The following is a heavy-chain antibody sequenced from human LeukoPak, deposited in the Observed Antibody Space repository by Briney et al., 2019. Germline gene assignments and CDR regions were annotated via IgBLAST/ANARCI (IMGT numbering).Heavy chain of an antibody. Sequence: GGSLRLSCAASEFTFSNYAMTWVRQAPGKGLKWVSTISGSGSATYYADSVKGRFTISRDNSKNTLYLQMNSLRAEDTAVYYCAKESYYYDSTGYKAYYFDYWGQGTLVTVSS. D-gene: IGHD3-22*01. V-gene: IGHV3-23*01. CDR2: ISGSGSAT. J-gene: IGHJ4*02. CDR1: EFTFSNYA. CDR3: AKESYYYDSTGYKAYYFDY.